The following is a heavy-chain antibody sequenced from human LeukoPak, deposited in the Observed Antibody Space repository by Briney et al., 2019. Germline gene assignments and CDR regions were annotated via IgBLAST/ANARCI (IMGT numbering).Heavy chain of an antibody. Sequence: ASVKVSCKASGGTFSSYAISWVRQAPGQGVELMGGIIPILGTANYAQKFEGRVMITAHKSTSPAYMELTSLRSEDTAVYYCARHTIPGGLQYYFDYWGQGTVVTVSS. J-gene: IGHJ4*02. CDR2: IIPILGTA. CDR1: GGTFSSYA. CDR3: ARHTIPGGLQYYFDY. V-gene: IGHV1-69*06. D-gene: IGHD3-10*01.